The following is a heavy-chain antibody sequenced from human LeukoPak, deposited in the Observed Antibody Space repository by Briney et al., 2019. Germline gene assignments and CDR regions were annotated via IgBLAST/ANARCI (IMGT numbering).Heavy chain of an antibody. D-gene: IGHD3-22*01. J-gene: IGHJ4*02. CDR1: GFTFNTYA. Sequence: GGSLRLSCAASGFTFNTYAMSWVRQAPGKGLEGVSAIGGGGSSTYYADSVKGRFTISRDNSKNTLYLQMNSLRAEDTAVYYCAKARGYFDSTAYRYFDYWGQGTLVTVSS. CDR3: AKARGYFDSTAYRYFDY. V-gene: IGHV3-23*01. CDR2: IGGGGSST.